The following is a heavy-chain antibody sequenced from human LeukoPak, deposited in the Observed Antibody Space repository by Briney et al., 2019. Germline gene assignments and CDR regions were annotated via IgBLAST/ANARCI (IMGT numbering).Heavy chain of an antibody. J-gene: IGHJ4*02. CDR3: AKDSVVVAATTKIFDY. Sequence: GGSLRLCCAASGFTFRSYAMSWVRQAQGKGLEWVSAISGSGGSTYYADSVKGRFTISRDNSKNTLYLQMNSLRAEDTAVYYCAKDSVVVAATTKIFDYWGQGTLVTVSS. D-gene: IGHD2-15*01. V-gene: IGHV3-23*01. CDR2: ISGSGGST. CDR1: GFTFRSYA.